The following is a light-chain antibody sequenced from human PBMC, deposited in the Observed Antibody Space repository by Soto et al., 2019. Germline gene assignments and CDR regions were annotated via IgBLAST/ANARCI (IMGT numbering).Light chain of an antibody. CDR3: QQGDSTTRWT. CDR1: QSISNY. Sequence: IQMTQSPSTLSASVEDRVTITCRASQSISNYLNWYQQKPGKAPKVLIYAASSLQSGVPSRFSGSGSGTDFTLTISRLQPEDFATYYCQQGDSTTRWTFGQGTKV. CDR2: AAS. J-gene: IGKJ1*01. V-gene: IGKV1-39*01.